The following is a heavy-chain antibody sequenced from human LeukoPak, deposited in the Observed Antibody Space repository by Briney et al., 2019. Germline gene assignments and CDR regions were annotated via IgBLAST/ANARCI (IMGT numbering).Heavy chain of an antibody. CDR1: GGSFSGYY. CDR3: AREALIVVVPAATIGRGIDWFDP. D-gene: IGHD2-2*01. V-gene: IGHV4-34*01. CDR2: INHSGST. J-gene: IGHJ5*02. Sequence: PSETLSLTCAVYGGSFSGYYWSWIRQPPGKGLEWIGEINHSGSTNYNPSLKSRVTISVDTSKNQFSLKLSSVTAADTAVYYCAREALIVVVPAATIGRGIDWFDPWGQGTLVTVSS.